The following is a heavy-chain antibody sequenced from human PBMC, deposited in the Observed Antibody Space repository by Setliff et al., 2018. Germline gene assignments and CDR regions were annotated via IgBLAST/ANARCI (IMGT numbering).Heavy chain of an antibody. CDR3: ARVPGGRFDY. CDR2: IYHSGST. J-gene: IGHJ4*02. D-gene: IGHD1-26*01. Sequence: SETLSLTCTVSGGSISSSSYYWGWIRQPPGKGLEWIGSIYHSGSTYYSPSLKSRVTISVDTSKNQFSLKLSSVTAADTAVYYCARVPGGRFDYWGQGTLVTVS. CDR1: GGSISSSSYY. V-gene: IGHV4-39*07.